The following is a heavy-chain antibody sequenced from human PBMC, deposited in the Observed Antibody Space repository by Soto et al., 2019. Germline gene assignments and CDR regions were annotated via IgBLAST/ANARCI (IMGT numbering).Heavy chain of an antibody. CDR2: ISRSSSYI. CDR3: ARDKSYYYYSMDV. Sequence: GGSLRLSCAASGFTFSSYSMNWVRQAPGKGLEWVSSISRSSSYIYYADSVKGRFTISRDNAKNSLYLQMNSLRAEDTAVYYCARDKSYYYYSMDVWGQGTTVTVSS. V-gene: IGHV3-21*01. CDR1: GFTFSSYS. J-gene: IGHJ6*02.